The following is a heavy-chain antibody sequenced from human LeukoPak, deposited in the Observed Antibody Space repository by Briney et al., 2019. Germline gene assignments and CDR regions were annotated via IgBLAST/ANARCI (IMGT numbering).Heavy chain of an antibody. J-gene: IGHJ4*02. CDR1: GGSISSYY. CDR3: ARENSGSYREFDY. V-gene: IGHV4-4*07. CDR2: IYPSGST. D-gene: IGHD1-26*01. Sequence: SETLSLTCTVSGGSISSYYWTWIRQPAGKGLEWIGRIYPSGSTNYNPSLKSRVTMSVDTSKNQFSLKLSSVTASDTAVYCCARENSGSYREFDYWGQGTLVTVSS.